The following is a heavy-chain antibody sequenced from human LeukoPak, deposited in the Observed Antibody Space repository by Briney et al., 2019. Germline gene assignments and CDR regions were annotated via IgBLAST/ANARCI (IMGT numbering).Heavy chain of an antibody. J-gene: IGHJ4*02. V-gene: IGHV1-18*01. D-gene: IGHD6-6*01. CDR1: GYTFTSYG. Sequence: ASVKVSCKASGYTFTSYGISWVRQAPGQGLEWMGWISSYNGNTNYAQKLQGRVTMTTDTSTSTAYMELRILTSDDTAVYYCARTTDSSSLDYWGQGTLVTVSS. CDR3: ARTTDSSSLDY. CDR2: ISSYNGNT.